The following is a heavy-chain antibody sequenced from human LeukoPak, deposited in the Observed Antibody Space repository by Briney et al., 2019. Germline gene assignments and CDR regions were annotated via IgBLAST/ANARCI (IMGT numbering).Heavy chain of an antibody. D-gene: IGHD6-13*01. CDR1: GGSFSGYY. J-gene: IGHJ4*02. V-gene: IGHV4-34*01. Sequence: KTSETLPLTCAVYGGSFSGYYWSWIRQPPGKGLEWIGEINHSGSTNYNPSLKSRVTISVDTSKNQFSLKLSSVTAADTAVYYCAKTLVPDWALSNWGQGTLVTVSS. CDR2: INHSGST. CDR3: AKTLVPDWALSN.